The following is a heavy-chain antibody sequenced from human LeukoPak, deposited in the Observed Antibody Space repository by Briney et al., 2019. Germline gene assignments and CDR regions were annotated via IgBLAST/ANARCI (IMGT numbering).Heavy chain of an antibody. J-gene: IGHJ4*02. D-gene: IGHD4-17*01. CDR1: GFTFSNYA. V-gene: IGHV3-23*01. CDR3: ARDPDGDYDFDY. Sequence: PGGSLRLSCAASGFTFSNYAMNWVRQAPGKGLEWVSAISGSGGSTYYADSGKGRFTISRDTAKSSLYLQMNSLKIEDTAIYFCARDPDGDYDFDYWGQGTLVTVSS. CDR2: ISGSGGST.